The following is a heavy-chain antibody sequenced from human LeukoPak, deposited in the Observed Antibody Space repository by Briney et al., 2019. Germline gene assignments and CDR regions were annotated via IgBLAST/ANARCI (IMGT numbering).Heavy chain of an antibody. V-gene: IGHV3-21*01. CDR1: GFTFSSYS. CDR3: ARESYFYYSSGYYYSFDY. J-gene: IGHJ4*02. D-gene: IGHD3-22*01. CDR2: ISSSSSYI. Sequence: GGSLRLSCAASGFTFSSYSMNWVRQAPGKGLEWVSSISSSSSYIYYADSVKGRFTISRDNAKNSLYLQMNSLRAEDTAVYYCARESYFYYSSGYYYSFDYWGQGTLVTVPS.